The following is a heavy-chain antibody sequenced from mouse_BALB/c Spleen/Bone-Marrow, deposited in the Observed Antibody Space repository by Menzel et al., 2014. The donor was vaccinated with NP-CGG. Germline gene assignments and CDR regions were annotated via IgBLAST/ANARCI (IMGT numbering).Heavy chain of an antibody. Sequence: EVNVVESGAELVKPGASVKLSCTASGFNIKDYYMHWVKQRPEQGLEWIGWIDPENGDTEYAPKFQGKATMTADTSSNTAYLQLSSLTSEGTAVYYCNASDYSYEGYAMDYWGQGTSVTVSS. D-gene: IGHD2-12*01. J-gene: IGHJ4*01. CDR1: GFNIKDYY. V-gene: IGHV14-4*02. CDR3: NASDYSYEGYAMDY. CDR2: IDPENGDT.